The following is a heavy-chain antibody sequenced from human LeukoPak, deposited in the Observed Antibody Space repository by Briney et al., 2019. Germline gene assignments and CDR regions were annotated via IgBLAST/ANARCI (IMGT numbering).Heavy chain of an antibody. CDR2: ISSSGSTI. J-gene: IGHJ3*02. CDR3: ARDGGIAVAGDSFDI. V-gene: IGHV3-48*03. Sequence: GGTLRLSCAASGFTFSSYEMNWVRQAPGKGLEWVSYISSSGSTIYYADSVKGRFTISRDNAKNSLYLQMNSLRAEDTAVYYCARDGGIAVAGDSFDIWGQGTMVTVSS. CDR1: GFTFSSYE. D-gene: IGHD6-19*01.